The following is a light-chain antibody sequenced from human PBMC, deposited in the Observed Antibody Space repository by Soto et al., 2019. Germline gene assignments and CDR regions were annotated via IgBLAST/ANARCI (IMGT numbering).Light chain of an antibody. CDR2: YDG. CDR3: QVWDSTSDHVV. V-gene: IGLV3-21*02. J-gene: IGLJ2*01. CDR1: NIRTKS. Sequence: SYELTQPPSVSVAPGQTARITCGGNNIRTKSVQWYQQKPGQAPVLVVYYDGDRPSGIPERFSGSNSGNTATLTISTVEAGDEADYYCQVWDSTSDHVVFGGGTKVTVL.